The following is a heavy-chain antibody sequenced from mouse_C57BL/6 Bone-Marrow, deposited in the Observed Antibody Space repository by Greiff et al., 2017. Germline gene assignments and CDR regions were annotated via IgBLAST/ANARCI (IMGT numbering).Heavy chain of an antibody. J-gene: IGHJ3*01. V-gene: IGHV14-4*01. Sequence: VQLQQSGAELVRPGASVKLSCTASGFNIKDDYMHWVKQRPEQGLEWIGWIDPENGDTEYASKFQGKATITADTSSNTAYLQLSSPTSEDTAVYYCTTEDYDGAWFAYWGQGTLVTVSA. CDR3: TTEDYDGAWFAY. CDR2: IDPENGDT. CDR1: GFNIKDDY. D-gene: IGHD2-4*01.